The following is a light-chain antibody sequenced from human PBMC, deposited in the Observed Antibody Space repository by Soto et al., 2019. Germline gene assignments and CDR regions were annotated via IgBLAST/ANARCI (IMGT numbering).Light chain of an antibody. CDR3: QQYSTYRT. CDR1: QSISSW. V-gene: IGKV1-5*03. CDR2: KAS. Sequence: DIQMTQSPSTLSASVGDRFTITFRASQSISSWLAWYQQKPGKAPKLLIYKASSLESGVPSRFSGSGSGTEFTLTISSLQPDDFATYYCQQYSTYRTFGQGTKVDIK. J-gene: IGKJ1*01.